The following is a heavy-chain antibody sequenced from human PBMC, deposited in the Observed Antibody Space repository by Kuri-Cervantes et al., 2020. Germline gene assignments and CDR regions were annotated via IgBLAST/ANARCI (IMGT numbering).Heavy chain of an antibody. CDR3: ARFSGYASD. D-gene: IGHD5-12*01. Sequence: GSLRLSCAVYGGSFSGYYWSWIRQPPGKGLEWIGDINHSGSTNYNPSLKSRVTISVDTSKNQFSLKLSSVTAADTAVYYCARFSGYASDWGQGTLVTVSS. V-gene: IGHV4-34*01. CDR2: INHSGST. J-gene: IGHJ4*02. CDR1: GGSFSGYY.